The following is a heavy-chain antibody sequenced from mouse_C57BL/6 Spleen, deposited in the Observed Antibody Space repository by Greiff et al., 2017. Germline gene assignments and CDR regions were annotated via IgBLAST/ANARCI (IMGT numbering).Heavy chain of an antibody. Sequence: QVQLQQPGAELVKPGASVKLSCKASGYTFTSYWMHWVKQRPGQGLEWIGMIHPNSGSTNYNEKFKSKATLTVDKSSSTAYMQLSSLTSEDSAVYYCARKGDYYYYGSSYPFAYWGQGTLVTVSA. CDR3: ARKGDYYYYGSSYPFAY. J-gene: IGHJ3*01. CDR2: IHPNSGST. CDR1: GYTFTSYW. V-gene: IGHV1-64*01. D-gene: IGHD1-1*01.